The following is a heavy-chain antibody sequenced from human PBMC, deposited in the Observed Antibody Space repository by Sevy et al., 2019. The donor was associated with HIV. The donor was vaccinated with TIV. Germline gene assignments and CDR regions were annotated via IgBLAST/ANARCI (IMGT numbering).Heavy chain of an antibody. CDR2: IRYDGSNE. CDR3: RGDYNDSSGTDAFDI. D-gene: IGHD3-22*01. J-gene: IGHJ3*02. CDR1: GFTFSSYG. Sequence: GGSLRLSCAASGFTFSSYGMHWVRQAPGKGLEWVAFIRYDGSNEYYADSVKGRFTISRDNSKNTLYLQMNSLRAEDTAVYYCRGDYNDSSGTDAFDIWGQGTMVTVSS. V-gene: IGHV3-30*02.